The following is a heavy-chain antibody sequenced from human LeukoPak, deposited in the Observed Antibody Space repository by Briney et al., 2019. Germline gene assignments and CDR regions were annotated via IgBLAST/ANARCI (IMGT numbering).Heavy chain of an antibody. CDR1: AYTFTAYR. D-gene: IGHD7-27*01. Sequence: ASVKVSCKASAYTFTAYRLHWVRQAPGQGLEWMGWINPATGDTKYSQKLQGRVTMTRDTSISTAYLDLNRLTSADTAVYFCARVNWGLSNWFDPWGQGTLVTVSS. CDR3: ARVNWGLSNWFDP. J-gene: IGHJ5*02. V-gene: IGHV1-2*02. CDR2: INPATGDT.